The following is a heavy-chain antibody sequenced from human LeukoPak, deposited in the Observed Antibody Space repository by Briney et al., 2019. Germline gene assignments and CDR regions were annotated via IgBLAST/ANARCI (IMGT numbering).Heavy chain of an antibody. D-gene: IGHD3-3*01. CDR1: GDSISSSNW. J-gene: IGHJ6*02. Sequence: PSETLSLTCAVSGDSISSSNWWSWVRQPPGKGLEWIGEIYHSGSTNYNPSLKSRVTISVDKSKNQFSPKLTSVTAADTAVYYCARVQGPADYDFWSGYHYGMDVWGQGTTVTVSS. CDR3: ARVQGPADYDFWSGYHYGMDV. V-gene: IGHV4-4*02. CDR2: IYHSGST.